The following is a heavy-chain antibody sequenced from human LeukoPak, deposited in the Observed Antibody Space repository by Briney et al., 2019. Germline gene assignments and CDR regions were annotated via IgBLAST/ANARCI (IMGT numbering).Heavy chain of an antibody. D-gene: IGHD6-19*01. V-gene: IGHV3-30-3*02. CDR3: AKKGGSSGRYDYLDY. CDR1: GFTFSCCA. CDR2: ISSDENTK. J-gene: IGHJ4*02. Sequence: PGGSLRLSCAASGFTFSCCAIHWVRRAPGRGLEWVAVISSDENTKFYADSVKGRFTVYRDNSKKTVWLQMNSLRAEVTAVYYCAKKGGSSGRYDYLDYWGQGTLVTVSS.